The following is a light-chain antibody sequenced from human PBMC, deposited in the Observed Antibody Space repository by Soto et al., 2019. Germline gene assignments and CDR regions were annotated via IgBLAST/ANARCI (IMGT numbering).Light chain of an antibody. J-gene: IGKJ1*01. V-gene: IGKV1-5*01. CDR1: QDINRW. CDR2: NAD. Sequence: DIQMTQSPSTLSASVGDRVTITYRASQDINRWLAWYQQKPGKAPKILIYNADTLESGVPSRFSGSGYGTEFILTISSLQPDDFATYYCQQFSLYWAFGQGTKVEIK. CDR3: QQFSLYWA.